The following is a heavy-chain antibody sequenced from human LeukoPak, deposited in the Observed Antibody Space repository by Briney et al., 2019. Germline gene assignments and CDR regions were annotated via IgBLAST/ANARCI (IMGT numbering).Heavy chain of an antibody. D-gene: IGHD4-17*01. CDR2: IYYSGST. Sequence: SQTLSPTCTVSGGSISSGGYYWSWIRQHPGKGLEWLGYIYYSGSTYYNPSLKSRVTISVDTSKNQFSLKLSSVTAADTAVYYCARGYGDYVDAFDIWGQGTMVTVSS. J-gene: IGHJ3*02. CDR1: GGSISSGGYY. V-gene: IGHV4-31*03. CDR3: ARGYGDYVDAFDI.